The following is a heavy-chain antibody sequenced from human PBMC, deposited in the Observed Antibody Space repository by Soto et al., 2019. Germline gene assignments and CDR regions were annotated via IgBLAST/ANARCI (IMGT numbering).Heavy chain of an antibody. D-gene: IGHD6-19*01. CDR3: AKEGYDSVWDWES. Sequence: EVQLLESGGGLVQPGGSLRLSCAASGFSFSGSAMCWVRQGPGKGLEFVSSITRSGSEAFYADSVKGRFTMSRDNSKNMLFLQMNSLIDEDTAVYYCAKEGYDSVWDWESWGQWALVTVS. V-gene: IGHV3-23*01. J-gene: IGHJ1*01. CDR2: ITRSGSEA. CDR1: GFSFSGSA.